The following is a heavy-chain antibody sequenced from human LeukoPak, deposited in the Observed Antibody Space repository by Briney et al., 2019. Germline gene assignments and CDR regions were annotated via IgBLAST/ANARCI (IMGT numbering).Heavy chain of an antibody. CDR2: ISVGAEYI. CDR1: GFTFSTYV. CDR3: ASGPPFLKYFEY. V-gene: IGHV3-23*01. D-gene: IGHD3-3*01. J-gene: IGHJ4*02. Sequence: GGSLRLSCAASGFTFSTYVMNWFRQAPGKGPEWVSTISVGAEYIFYADSVKGRFTISRDDSNNALYSQMHSLRAEDTALYYCASGPPFLKYFEYWGQGTLVTVSS.